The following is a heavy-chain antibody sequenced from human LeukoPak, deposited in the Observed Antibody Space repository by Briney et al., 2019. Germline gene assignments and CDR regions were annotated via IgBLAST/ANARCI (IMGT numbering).Heavy chain of an antibody. V-gene: IGHV1-2*02. D-gene: IGHD3-22*01. Sequence: ASVKVSCKASGYTFTGYYMHWVRQAPGQGLEWMGWINPNSGGTNYAQKFQGRVTMTRDTSISTAYMKLSRLRSDDTAVYYCARGDYDSSGYYHGYFDYWGQGTLVTVSS. CDR3: ARGDYDSSGYYHGYFDY. CDR1: GYTFTGYY. J-gene: IGHJ4*02. CDR2: INPNSGGT.